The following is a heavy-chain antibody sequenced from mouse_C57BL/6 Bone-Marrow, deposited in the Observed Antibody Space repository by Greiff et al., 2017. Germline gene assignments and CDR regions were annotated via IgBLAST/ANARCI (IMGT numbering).Heavy chain of an antibody. CDR2: IAPEDGDT. J-gene: IGHJ1*03. D-gene: IGHD1-1*01. CDR3: TLYGPNWYFDV. Sequence: EVQLQQSGAELVRPGASVKLSCTASGFNIKDYYMHWVKQRPEQGLAWIGRIAPEDGDTEYAPKFQGKATMTADTSSNTAYLQLSSLTSEDTAVYYCTLYGPNWYFDVWGTGTTVTVSS. V-gene: IGHV14-1*01. CDR1: GFNIKDYY.